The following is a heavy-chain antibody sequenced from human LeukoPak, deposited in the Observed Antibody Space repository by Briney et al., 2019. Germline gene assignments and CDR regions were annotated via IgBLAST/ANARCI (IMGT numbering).Heavy chain of an antibody. V-gene: IGHV3-23*01. CDR2: ISGSGGST. Sequence: AGGSLRLSCAASGFTFSSYAMGWVRQAPGKGLEWVSAISGSGGSTYYADSVKGRFTISRDNSKNTLYLQMNSLRAEDTAVYYCAKDHDYRREYYFDYWGQGTLVTVSS. CDR3: AKDHDYRREYYFDY. CDR1: GFTFSSYA. J-gene: IGHJ4*02. D-gene: IGHD4-11*01.